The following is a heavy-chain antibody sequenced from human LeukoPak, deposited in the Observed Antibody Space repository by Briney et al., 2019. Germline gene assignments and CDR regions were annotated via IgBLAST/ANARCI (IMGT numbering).Heavy chain of an antibody. CDR2: IYSSGSS. V-gene: IGHV4-59*08. CDR1: GGSVSSYY. CDR3: ARHDYYYYYMDV. Sequence: SETPSLTCTVSGGSVSSYYWSWIRQSPGKGLEWIGYIYSSGSSNYNPSLKSRVTISVDTSKSQFSLELSSVTAADTAVYFCARHDYYYYYMDVSGKGTTVTVSS. J-gene: IGHJ6*03.